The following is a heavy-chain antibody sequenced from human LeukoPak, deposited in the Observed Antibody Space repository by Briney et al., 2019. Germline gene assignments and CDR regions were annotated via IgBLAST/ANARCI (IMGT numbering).Heavy chain of an antibody. CDR1: GFTFSSYS. CDR3: AKGAAFYYDSSGYIDY. Sequence: GGSLRLSCAASGFTFSSYSMNWVRQAPGKGLEWVSAISGSGGYTYYADSVKGLFTISRDNSKNTLYLQMNSLRAEDTAVYYCAKGAAFYYDSSGYIDYWGQGTLVTVSS. D-gene: IGHD3-22*01. CDR2: ISGSGGYT. J-gene: IGHJ4*02. V-gene: IGHV3-23*01.